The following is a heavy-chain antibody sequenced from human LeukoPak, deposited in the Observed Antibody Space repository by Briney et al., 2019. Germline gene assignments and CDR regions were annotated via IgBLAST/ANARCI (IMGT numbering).Heavy chain of an antibody. D-gene: IGHD3-22*01. J-gene: IGHJ4*02. Sequence: GGSLRLSCAASGFTFSDYYMSWIRQAPGKGLEWVSYISSSGSTIYYADSVKGRFTISRDNAKNSLYLQMNSLRAEDTAVYYCARDRSYYDSRGYHRVDYWGQGTLVTVSS. CDR3: ARDRSYYDSRGYHRVDY. CDR1: GFTFSDYY. CDR2: ISSSGSTI. V-gene: IGHV3-11*04.